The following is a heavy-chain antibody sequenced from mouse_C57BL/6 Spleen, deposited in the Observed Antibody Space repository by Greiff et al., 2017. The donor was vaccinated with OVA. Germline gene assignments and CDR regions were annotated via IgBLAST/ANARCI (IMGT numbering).Heavy chain of an antibody. V-gene: IGHV1-52*01. J-gene: IGHJ4*01. CDR3: ARSGALTTVVAPPYAMDY. CDR2: IDPSDSET. CDR1: GYTFTSYW. Sequence: QVQLKESGAELVRPGSSVKLSCKASGYTFTSYWMHWVKQRPIQGLEWIGNIDPSDSETHYNQKFKDKATLTVDKSSSTAYMQLSSLTSEDSAVYYCARSGALTTVVAPPYAMDYWGQGTSVTVSS. D-gene: IGHD1-1*01.